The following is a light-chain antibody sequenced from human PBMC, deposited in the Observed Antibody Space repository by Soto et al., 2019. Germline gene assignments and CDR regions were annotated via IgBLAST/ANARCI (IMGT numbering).Light chain of an antibody. CDR1: GSNIGAGYD. J-gene: IGLJ1*01. CDR2: GNS. V-gene: IGLV1-40*01. Sequence: QSALAQPPSVSGAPGQKVTISCTGSGSNIGAGYDLHWYQQLPGTAPKLLLYGNSNRPSGVPDRFSGSKSGTSASLAITGLQAEDEADYYCQSYDSSLSAYVFGTGTKVT. CDR3: QSYDSSLSAYV.